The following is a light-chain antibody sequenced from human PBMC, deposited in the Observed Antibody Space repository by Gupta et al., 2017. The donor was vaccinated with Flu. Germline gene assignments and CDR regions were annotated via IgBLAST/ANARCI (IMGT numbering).Light chain of an antibody. CDR3: QSADTTGAVV. CDR2: KDT. Sequence: SYELTQPPSVSVSPGKTARSTFSGDALSKQFAYWYQQRSGQAPLLVLYKDTERPSGIPERFSGSSSGTTVTLTISGVPAADEAAYYCQSADTTGAVVFGGGTKLTVL. J-gene: IGLJ2*01. CDR1: ALSKQF. V-gene: IGLV3-25*02.